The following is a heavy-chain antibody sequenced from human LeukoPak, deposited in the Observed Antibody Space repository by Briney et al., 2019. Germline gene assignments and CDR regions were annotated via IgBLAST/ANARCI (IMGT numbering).Heavy chain of an antibody. CDR1: GFTFSSYA. CDR3: AKAPLWFGEFWPFDY. V-gene: IGHV3-23*01. CDR2: ISGSGGST. D-gene: IGHD3-10*01. Sequence: GGSLRLSCAASGFTFSSYAMSWVRQAPGKGLEWVSGISGSGGSTYYADSVQGRFTISRDNSKNTLYLQMTSLRAEDTAVYYCAKAPLWFGEFWPFDYWGQGTLVTVSS. J-gene: IGHJ4*02.